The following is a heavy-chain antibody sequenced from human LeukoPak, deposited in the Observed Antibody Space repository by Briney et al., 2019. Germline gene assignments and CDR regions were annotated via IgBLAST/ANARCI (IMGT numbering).Heavy chain of an antibody. CDR1: GFTFSSYW. V-gene: IGHV3-74*01. CDR3: ARAIGGSGTDAAYFDY. J-gene: IGHJ4*02. Sequence: GGSLRLSCAASGFTFSSYWMHWVRQAPGKGLVWVSRINTDGSSTSYADSVKGRFTISRDNAKNTLYLQMNSLRAEDTAVYYCARAIGGSGTDAAYFDYWGQRTLVTVSS. D-gene: IGHD3-10*01. CDR2: INTDGSST.